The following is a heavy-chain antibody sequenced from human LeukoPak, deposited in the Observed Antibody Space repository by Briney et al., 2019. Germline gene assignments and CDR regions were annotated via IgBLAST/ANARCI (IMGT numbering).Heavy chain of an antibody. V-gene: IGHV3-13*01. J-gene: IGHJ3*02. CDR2: IGTAGKT. Sequence: GGSLRLSCVASGFTFSNHDMHWVRQATGKGLEWVSAIGTAGKTYYADSVKGRFTISRENAKNSLYLQLNSLRAGDTAVYYCARERFGEFADIWGQGTMVTVSS. CDR3: ARERFGEFADI. D-gene: IGHD3-10*01. CDR1: GFTFSNHD.